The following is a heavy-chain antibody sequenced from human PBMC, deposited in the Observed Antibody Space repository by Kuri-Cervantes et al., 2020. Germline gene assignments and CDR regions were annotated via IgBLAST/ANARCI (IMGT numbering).Heavy chain of an antibody. Sequence: GESLKISCAASGFTFSSYWMSWVRQAPGKELEWVANIKEDGSEKYYVDSVKGRFTISRDNSKNTLYLQMNSLRAEDTAVYYCARDHRTYYDILTGYYPPTYYYGMDVWGQGTTVTVSS. CDR3: ARDHRTYYDILTGYYPPTYYYGMDV. J-gene: IGHJ6*02. CDR2: IKEDGSEK. CDR1: GFTFSSYW. D-gene: IGHD3-9*01. V-gene: IGHV3-7*01.